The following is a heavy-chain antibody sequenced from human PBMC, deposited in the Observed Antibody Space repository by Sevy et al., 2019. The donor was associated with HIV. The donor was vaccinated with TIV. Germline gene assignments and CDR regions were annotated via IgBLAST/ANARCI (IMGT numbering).Heavy chain of an antibody. J-gene: IGHJ2*01. D-gene: IGHD2-15*01. CDR3: AAVVADKGYFNI. CDR1: GFRLGDLY. Sequence: GGSLRLSCAASGFRLGDLYMDWVRQAPGKGLEWVGRIRSKPKGFTTEYAASVKGRFTISRDDSQNSLYLQMNSLKTDDTARYYCAAVVADKGYFNIWGRGTLVTVSS. V-gene: IGHV3-72*01. CDR2: IRSKPKGFTT.